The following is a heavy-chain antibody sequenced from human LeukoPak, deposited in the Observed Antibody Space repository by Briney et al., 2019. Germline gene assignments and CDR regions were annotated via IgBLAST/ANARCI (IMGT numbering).Heavy chain of an antibody. Sequence: PGGSLRLSCAASGFTFSSYAMHRVRQAPGKGLEWVAVISYDGSNKYYADSVKGRSTISRDNSKNTLYLQMNSLRAEDTAVYYCARGTIAAAGSFDYWGQGTLVTVSS. CDR2: ISYDGSNK. CDR3: ARGTIAAAGSFDY. V-gene: IGHV3-30-3*01. CDR1: GFTFSSYA. J-gene: IGHJ4*02. D-gene: IGHD6-13*01.